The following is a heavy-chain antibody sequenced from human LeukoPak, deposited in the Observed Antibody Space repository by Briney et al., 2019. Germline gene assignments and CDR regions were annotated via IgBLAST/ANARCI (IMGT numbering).Heavy chain of an antibody. CDR3: ARNSLRFLECNDY. CDR1: GGSFSGYY. Sequence: SETLSLTCAVYGGSFSGYYWSWIRQPPGKGLEWMGEINHSGSTNYNPSLKSRVTISVDTSKNQFSLKLSSVTAADTAVYYCARNSLRFLECNDYWGQGTLVTVSS. CDR2: INHSGST. D-gene: IGHD3-3*01. V-gene: IGHV4-34*01. J-gene: IGHJ4*02.